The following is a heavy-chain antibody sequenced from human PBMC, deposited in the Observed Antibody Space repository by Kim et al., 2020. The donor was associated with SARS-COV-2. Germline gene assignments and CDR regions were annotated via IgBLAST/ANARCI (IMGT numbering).Heavy chain of an antibody. D-gene: IGHD2-21*02. Sequence: FTISRDNAKNSLYLQMNSLRAEDTAVYYCARDPPPNCGGDCYPYYYGMDVWGQGTTVTVSS. CDR3: ARDPPPNCGGDCYPYYYGMDV. J-gene: IGHJ6*02. V-gene: IGHV3-11*06.